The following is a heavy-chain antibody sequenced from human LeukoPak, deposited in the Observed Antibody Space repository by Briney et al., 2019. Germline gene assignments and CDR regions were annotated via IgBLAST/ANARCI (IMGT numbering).Heavy chain of an antibody. D-gene: IGHD3-10*01. CDR3: ARRYGSGTKSYFDN. Sequence: ASETLSLTCTVSGASISSSGYYWTWIRQLPGKGLEWIGYTYYSGSTYYNPSLKSRVTISIDTSKNQFSLELNSVTAADTAVYHCARRYGSGTKSYFDNWGQGTLVTVSS. J-gene: IGHJ4*02. CDR1: GASISSSGYY. V-gene: IGHV4-61*08. CDR2: TYYSGST.